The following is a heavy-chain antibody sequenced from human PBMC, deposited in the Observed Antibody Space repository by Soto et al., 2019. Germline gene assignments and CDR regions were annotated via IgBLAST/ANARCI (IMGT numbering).Heavy chain of an antibody. CDR1: GFAFDRYW. CDR3: VRGDFAGSGARTLDP. D-gene: IGHD3-10*01. J-gene: IGHJ5*02. CDR2: INTDATTN. V-gene: IGHV3-74*01. Sequence: EVQLVESGGGLVQPGGSLSLSCAASGFAFDRYWMHWVRQIPGEGLVWVSRINTDATTNNYADFVNGRFTISRDNAKNTLYLQMNGLRAEDTAVYHCVRGDFAGSGARTLDPWGQGTLVIVSS.